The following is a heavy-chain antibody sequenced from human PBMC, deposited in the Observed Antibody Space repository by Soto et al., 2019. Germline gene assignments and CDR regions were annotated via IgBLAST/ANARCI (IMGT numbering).Heavy chain of an antibody. CDR1: GYTFIDSF. CDR2: TNPNSGAT. Sequence: QVHLVQSGAEVKKPGASVKVSCTASGYTFIDSFIHWFRQAPGQGLEWMGWTNPNSGATEFAQKFQGRVTITRDTSISTAYMELSRLKSDDTAVYYCARDLGGYDLYGPDSWGQGTLVTVSS. V-gene: IGHV1-2*02. CDR3: ARDLGGYDLYGPDS. J-gene: IGHJ4*02. D-gene: IGHD5-12*01.